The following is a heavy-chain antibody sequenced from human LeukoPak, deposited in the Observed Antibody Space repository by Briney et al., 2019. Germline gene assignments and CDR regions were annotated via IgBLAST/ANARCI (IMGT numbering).Heavy chain of an antibody. D-gene: IGHD1-7*01. CDR2: INPNRGVT. V-gene: IGHV1-2*02. J-gene: IGHJ4*02. Sequence: ASVKVSCKASGYTFTGYYIHWVRQAPGQGLEWMGWINPNRGVTNYSQKFQGRVTMTGDTSINTAYMELSRLRSDDTAVYYCARLPWNSGNFDYWGQGTLVTVSS. CDR1: GYTFTGYY. CDR3: ARLPWNSGNFDY.